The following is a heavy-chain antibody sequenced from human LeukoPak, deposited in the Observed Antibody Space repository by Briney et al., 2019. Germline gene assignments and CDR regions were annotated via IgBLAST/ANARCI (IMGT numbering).Heavy chain of an antibody. CDR3: ARVSVVAGTGAWDV. D-gene: IGHD2-15*01. CDR2: ISSSGSTI. V-gene: IGHV3-48*03. CDR1: GFTFSSYE. Sequence: GGSLRLSCAASGFTFSSYEMNWVRQAPGKGLEWVSYISSSGSTIYYADSVKGRFTISRDNAKNSLYLQMNSLRAEDTAVYYCARVSVVAGTGAWDVWGKGTTVTVSS. J-gene: IGHJ6*04.